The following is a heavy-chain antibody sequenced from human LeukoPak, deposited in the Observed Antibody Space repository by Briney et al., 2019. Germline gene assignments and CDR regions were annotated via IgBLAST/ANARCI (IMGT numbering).Heavy chain of an antibody. Sequence: SGGSLRLSCAASGFTFSSYWMHWVRQAPGKGLVWVSRINSDGSSTNYADSVKGRFTISRDDAKNTLFLQMNSLRAEDTAVYYCAMGPYYYDSSGYYYWGQGTLVTVSS. CDR1: GFTFSSYW. V-gene: IGHV3-74*01. J-gene: IGHJ4*02. CDR2: INSDGSST. CDR3: AMGPYYYDSSGYYY. D-gene: IGHD3-22*01.